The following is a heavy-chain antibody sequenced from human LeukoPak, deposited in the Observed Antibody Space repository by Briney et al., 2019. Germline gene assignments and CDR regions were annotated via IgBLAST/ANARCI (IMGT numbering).Heavy chain of an antibody. V-gene: IGHV3-23*01. D-gene: IGHD3-10*01. CDR3: ARVLAAEYGSGSARFDY. CDR1: GFTFSSYA. Sequence: GGSLRLSCAASGFTFSSYAMSWVRQAPGKGLEWVSAISGSGGSTYYADSVRGRFTISRDNSKNTLYLQMNSLRAEDTAVYYCARVLAAEYGSGSARFDYWGQGTLVTVSS. J-gene: IGHJ4*02. CDR2: ISGSGGST.